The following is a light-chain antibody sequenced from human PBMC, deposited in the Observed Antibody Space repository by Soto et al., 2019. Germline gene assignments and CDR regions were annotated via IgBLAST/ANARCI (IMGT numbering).Light chain of an antibody. CDR3: QQYGISSHT. CDR2: GAS. CDR1: QSISSSY. V-gene: IGKV3-20*01. Sequence: EVVLTQSPGTLSLSPGERATLSCRASQSISSSYLAWYQQRPGQAPRLLIHGASSRATGIPDRFSGSGSGTDFTLTISRLEPEDLAVYYCQQYGISSHTFGQGTKLEI. J-gene: IGKJ2*01.